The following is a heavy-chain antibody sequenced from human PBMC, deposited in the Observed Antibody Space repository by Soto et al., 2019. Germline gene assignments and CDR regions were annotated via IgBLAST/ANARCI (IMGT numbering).Heavy chain of an antibody. J-gene: IGHJ2*01. CDR3: ARVGYYYDSSGRYWYFDL. CDR1: GYTFTSYY. V-gene: IGHV1-46*01. Sequence: RASVKVSCKASGYTFTSYYMHWVRQAPGQGLEWMGIINPSGGSTSYAQKFQGRVTMTRDTSTSTVYMELSSLRSEDTAVYYCARVGYYYDSSGRYWYFDLWGRGTLVTVSS. D-gene: IGHD3-22*01. CDR2: INPSGGST.